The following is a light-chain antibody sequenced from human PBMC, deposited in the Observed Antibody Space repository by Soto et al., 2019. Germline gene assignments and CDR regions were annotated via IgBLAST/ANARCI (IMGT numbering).Light chain of an antibody. V-gene: IGKV3-11*01. CDR2: DAS. CDR1: QSISSY. Sequence: EIVLTQSPATLSLSPGERATLSCRTSQSISSYLAWYQQKPGQAPRLLIYDASNRATGIPARFSGSWYGTDFTLNISSLEPEDFAVYYCQQRSSWPPATFGQGTKLEIK. J-gene: IGKJ2*01. CDR3: QQRSSWPPAT.